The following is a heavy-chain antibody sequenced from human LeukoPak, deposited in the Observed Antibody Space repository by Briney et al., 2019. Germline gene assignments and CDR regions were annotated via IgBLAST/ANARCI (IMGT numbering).Heavy chain of an antibody. Sequence: GGSLRLSCAASGFTFSSYAMTWVRQAPGKGLERVANIKKDGTETYYMESVRGRFTISRDNARNSLYLQMNSLTVEDTAVYYCARDMGWQQFDQWGQGTLVTVSS. J-gene: IGHJ4*02. CDR1: GFTFSSYA. V-gene: IGHV3-7*01. CDR3: ARDMGWQQFDQ. CDR2: IKKDGTET. D-gene: IGHD5-24*01.